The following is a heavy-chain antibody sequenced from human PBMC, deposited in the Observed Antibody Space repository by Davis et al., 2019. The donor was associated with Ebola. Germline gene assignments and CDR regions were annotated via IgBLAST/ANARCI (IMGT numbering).Heavy chain of an antibody. Sequence: PSETLSLTCDVSGGSISNSHWWSWVRQPPGEGLEWIGEIFHTGSTNYNPSLRTRVTMSVDNSKNQFSLNLSSVTAADTAVYYCARGILGTGRAFDIWGQGTVVTVSS. CDR1: GGSISNSHW. CDR2: IFHTGST. V-gene: IGHV4-4*02. J-gene: IGHJ3*02. CDR3: ARGILGTGRAFDI. D-gene: IGHD3/OR15-3a*01.